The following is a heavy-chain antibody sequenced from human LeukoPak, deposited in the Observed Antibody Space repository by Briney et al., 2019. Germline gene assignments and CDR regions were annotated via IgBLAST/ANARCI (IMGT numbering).Heavy chain of an antibody. J-gene: IGHJ4*02. CDR2: INAGNGDT. Sequence: ASVKVCCKASGYTFTNYVIHWVRQAPGQRLECMGWINAGNGDTKYSQKFLGRVTISRDASASTVYMELSSLRSEDTAVYYCARDGGQFAVTDIYFWGQGTLVTVSS. V-gene: IGHV1-3*01. CDR3: ARDGGQFAVTDIYF. CDR1: GYTFTNYV. D-gene: IGHD3-9*01.